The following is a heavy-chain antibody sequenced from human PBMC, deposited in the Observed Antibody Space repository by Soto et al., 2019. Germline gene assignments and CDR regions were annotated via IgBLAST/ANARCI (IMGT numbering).Heavy chain of an antibody. CDR3: AKDPQKRYYYDSSGSNWFDP. V-gene: IGHV3-23*01. Sequence: LRLSCAASGFTFSSYAMSWVRQAPGKGLEWVSAISGSGGSTYYADSVKGRFTISRDNSKNTLYLQMNSLRAEDTAVYYCAKDPQKRYYYDSSGSNWFDPWGQGTLVTVSS. CDR1: GFTFSSYA. CDR2: ISGSGGST. D-gene: IGHD3-22*01. J-gene: IGHJ5*02.